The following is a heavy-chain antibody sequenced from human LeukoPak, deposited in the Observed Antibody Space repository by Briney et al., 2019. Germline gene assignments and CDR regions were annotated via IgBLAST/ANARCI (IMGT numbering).Heavy chain of an antibody. CDR2: MYTGGTT. D-gene: IGHD3-16*01. V-gene: IGHV3-53*01. CDR3: AKDVATSGGGLAS. Sequence: PGGSLRLSCAASGFTVSGTHMSWVRQAPGKGLEWVSAMYTGGTTYYADSVKGRFTISRDNSRNTLFLHMNSLRADDTAVYYCAKDVATSGGGLASWGQGTLVTVSS. J-gene: IGHJ4*02. CDR1: GFTVSGTH.